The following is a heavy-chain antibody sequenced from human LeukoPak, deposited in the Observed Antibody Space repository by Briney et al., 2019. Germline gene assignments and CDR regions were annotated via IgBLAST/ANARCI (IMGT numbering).Heavy chain of an antibody. CDR2: IYSGGST. CDR1: GFTVSNNY. V-gene: IGHV3-53*01. Sequence: GGSLRLSCAASGFTVSNNYMSWVRQAPGKGLEWVSLIYSGGSTYYADSVKGRFTISRDNAKNSLYLQMNSLRAEDTAVYYCARDSSYYGSGSFSDWGQGTLVTVSS. CDR3: ARDSSYYGSGSFSD. D-gene: IGHD3-10*01. J-gene: IGHJ4*02.